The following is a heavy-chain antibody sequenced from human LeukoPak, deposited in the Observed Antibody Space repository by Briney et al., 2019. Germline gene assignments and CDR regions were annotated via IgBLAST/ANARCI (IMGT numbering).Heavy chain of an antibody. CDR3: ARDLGDYYDSSGYCNWFNP. CDR2: IYTSGST. J-gene: IGHJ5*02. V-gene: IGHV4-4*07. CDR1: GGSISSYY. Sequence: SETLSLTCTVSGGSISSYYWGWIRQPAGKGLEWIGRIYTSGSTNYNPSLKSRVTMSVDTSKNQFSLKLSSVTAADTAVYYCARDLGDYYDSSGYCNWFNPWGQGTLVTVSS. D-gene: IGHD3-22*01.